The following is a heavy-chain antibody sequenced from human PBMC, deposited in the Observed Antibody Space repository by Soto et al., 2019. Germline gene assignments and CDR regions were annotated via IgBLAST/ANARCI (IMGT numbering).Heavy chain of an antibody. CDR2: IHTSGST. D-gene: IGHD3-10*01. Sequence: SETLSLTCTVSGGSISSYYWSWIRQPAGKGLEWIGRIHTSGSTNYNPSLKGRVTMSVGTSKNQFSLKLSSVTAADTAVYYCARDSLQAYGSGSYYNPYYGLDVWGQGTTVTVSS. CDR3: ARDSLQAYGSGSYYNPYYGLDV. CDR1: GGSISSYY. V-gene: IGHV4-4*07. J-gene: IGHJ6*02.